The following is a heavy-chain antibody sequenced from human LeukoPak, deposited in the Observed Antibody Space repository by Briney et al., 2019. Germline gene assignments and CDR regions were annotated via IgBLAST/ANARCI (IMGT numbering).Heavy chain of an antibody. CDR3: AIVGATSGRDAFDI. CDR1: GYTLTELS. CDR2: FDPEDGET. V-gene: IGHV1-24*01. D-gene: IGHD1-26*01. J-gene: IGHJ3*02. Sequence: ASVKVSCKVSGYTLTELSMHWVRQAPGKGLEWMGGFDPEDGETIYAQKFQGRVTMTEDTSTDTAYMELSSLRSEDTAVYYCAIVGATSGRDAFDIWGQGTMVTVSP.